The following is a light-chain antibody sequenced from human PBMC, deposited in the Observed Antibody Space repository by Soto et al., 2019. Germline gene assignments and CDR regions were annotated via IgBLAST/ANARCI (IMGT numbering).Light chain of an antibody. Sequence: QSALTQPRSVSGSPGQSVTISCTGTSSDVGAYNFVSWYQQNPGKALKLILYDVIKRPSGVPDRFSGSKSGNTASLTISGLQTEDEADYHCSSYAGSHTYEVFGGGTKLTVL. CDR2: DVI. CDR1: SSDVGAYNF. J-gene: IGLJ3*02. CDR3: SSYAGSHTYEV. V-gene: IGLV2-11*01.